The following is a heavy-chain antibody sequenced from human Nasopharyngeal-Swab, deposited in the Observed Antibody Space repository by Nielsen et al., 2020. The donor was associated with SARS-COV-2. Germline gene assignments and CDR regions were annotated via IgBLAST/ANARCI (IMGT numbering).Heavy chain of an antibody. D-gene: IGHD4-11*01. CDR2: ISGSGGST. V-gene: IGHV3-23*01. Sequence: ETLSLTCTVSGGSISSGGYYWSWVRQAPGKGLEWVSAISGSGGSTYYADSVKGRFTISRDNSKNTLYLQMNSLRAEDTAVYYCAKVPSTVTTLPPDYWGQGTLVTVSS. CDR3: AKVPSTVTTLPPDY. J-gene: IGHJ4*02. CDR1: GGSISSGGYY.